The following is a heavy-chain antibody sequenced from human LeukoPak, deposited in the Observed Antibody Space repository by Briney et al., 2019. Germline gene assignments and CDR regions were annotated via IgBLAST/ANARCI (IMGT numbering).Heavy chain of an antibody. V-gene: IGHV4-39*01. CDR1: RGSISSSSYY. Sequence: LETLSLTCTVSRGSISSSSYYWGWIRQPPGNGLEWIGSIYYNGNTYYNPSLKMRLTIAVDTSKNQFSLKLSSVTAADTAVYYCARTYGSSGLGYFDLWGRGTLVTVSS. J-gene: IGHJ2*01. CDR3: ARTYGSSGLGYFDL. D-gene: IGHD6-13*01. CDR2: IYYNGNT.